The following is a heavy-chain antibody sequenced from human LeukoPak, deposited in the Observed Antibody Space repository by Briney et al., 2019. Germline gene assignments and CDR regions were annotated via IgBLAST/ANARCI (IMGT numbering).Heavy chain of an antibody. Sequence: SVKVSCKASGGTFSSYAISWVRQAPGQGLEWMGGIIPIFGTANYAQKFQGRVTITADESTSTAYMELSSLRSEDTAVYYCARTLYSYFPEFDYWGQGTLVTVSS. CDR2: IIPIFGTA. J-gene: IGHJ4*02. D-gene: IGHD5-18*01. CDR1: GGTFSSYA. V-gene: IGHV1-69*13. CDR3: ARTLYSYFPEFDY.